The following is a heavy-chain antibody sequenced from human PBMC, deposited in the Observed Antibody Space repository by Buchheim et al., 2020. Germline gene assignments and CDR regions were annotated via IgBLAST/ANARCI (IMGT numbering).Heavy chain of an antibody. Sequence: QVQLVESGGGVVQPGRSLRLSCAASGFTFSSYAMHWVRQAPGKGLEWVAVISYDGSNKYYADSVKGRFTISRDNSKNTLYLQMNSLRAEDTAVYYCARGHSFDRSGYWGFDYWGQGTL. CDR2: ISYDGSNK. D-gene: IGHD3-22*01. CDR3: ARGHSFDRSGYWGFDY. V-gene: IGHV3-30-3*01. J-gene: IGHJ4*02. CDR1: GFTFSSYA.